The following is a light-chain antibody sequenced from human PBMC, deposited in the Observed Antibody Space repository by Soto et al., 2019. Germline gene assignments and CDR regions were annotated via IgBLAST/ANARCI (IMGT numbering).Light chain of an antibody. CDR2: EVS. V-gene: IGLV2-14*01. Sequence: QSALTQPASVSGSPGQSITISCTGTSSDVGGYNYVSWYQQHPGKAPQLMIYEVSNRPSGVSNRFSGSKSGNTASLTISGLQAEDEADYYCSSYTSSSTRFYVFGTGTKVTVL. J-gene: IGLJ1*01. CDR1: SSDVGGYNY. CDR3: SSYTSSSTRFYV.